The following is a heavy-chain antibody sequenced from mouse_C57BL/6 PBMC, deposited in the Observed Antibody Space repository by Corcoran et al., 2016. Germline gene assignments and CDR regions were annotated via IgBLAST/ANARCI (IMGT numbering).Heavy chain of an antibody. J-gene: IGHJ2*01. D-gene: IGHD1-1*01. V-gene: IGHV9-3*01. CDR1: GYTFTTYG. CDR3: ARGPYYGLP. Sequence: QIQLVQSGPELKKPGETVKISCKASGYTFTTYGMSWVKQAPGKGLKWMGWINTYSGVPTYADDFKGRFAFSLETSASTAYLQINNLKNEDTATYFCARGPYYGLPWGQGTTLTVSS. CDR2: INTYSGVP.